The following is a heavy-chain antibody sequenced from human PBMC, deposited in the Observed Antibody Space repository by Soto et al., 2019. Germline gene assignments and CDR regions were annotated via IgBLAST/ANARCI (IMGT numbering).Heavy chain of an antibody. D-gene: IGHD5-12*01. CDR2: IYYTGST. CDR3: ARRVATTYFDS. CDR1: GGSIRRYY. J-gene: IGHJ4*02. Sequence: ETLYHTYTVSGGSIRRYYWRWIRQSPGKGLEWIGYIYYTGSTNYSPSLKSRITISVDTSKSQFSLELSSVTAADTAMYFCARRVATTYFDSWGQGRLVT. V-gene: IGHV4-59*08.